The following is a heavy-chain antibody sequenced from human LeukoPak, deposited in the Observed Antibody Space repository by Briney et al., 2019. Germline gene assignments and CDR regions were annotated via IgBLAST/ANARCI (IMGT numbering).Heavy chain of an antibody. CDR3: ARGRNRLRKKGYYMDV. Sequence: ASVKVSCRASGYTFTGYFMHWVRQAPGRQGLEWMGWMNPNSGNTDYAQKFQGRVTMTRNTSISTAYMELSSLRSEDTAVYYCARGRNRLRKKGYYMDVWGKGTTVTISS. D-gene: IGHD2-15*01. J-gene: IGHJ6*03. CDR1: GYTFTGYF. V-gene: IGHV1-8*02. CDR2: MNPNSGNT.